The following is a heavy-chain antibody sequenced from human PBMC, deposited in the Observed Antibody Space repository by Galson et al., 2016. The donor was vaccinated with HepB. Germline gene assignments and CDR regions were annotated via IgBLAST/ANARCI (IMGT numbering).Heavy chain of an antibody. CDR2: INTDETSP. CDR3: ARGSEYSYDTTYYTY. J-gene: IGHJ4*02. D-gene: IGHD3-22*01. V-gene: IGHV3-74*01. Sequence: SLRLSCAASGFTFSRYWMHWVRQAPGKGLVWVSRINTDETSPTYTDSVKGRFTISRDNAKNTLYLQMNSLRAEDTAVYFCARGSEYSYDTTYYTYWGQGTLVTVSS. CDR1: GFTFSRYW.